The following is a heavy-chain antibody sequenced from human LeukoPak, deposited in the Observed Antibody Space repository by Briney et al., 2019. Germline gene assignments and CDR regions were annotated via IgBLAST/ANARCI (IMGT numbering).Heavy chain of an antibody. CDR1: GFTFSSYW. CDR2: INPDGTTT. CDR3: VRIATVTTPDY. J-gene: IGHJ4*02. V-gene: IGHV3-74*01. D-gene: IGHD4-17*01. Sequence: PGGSLRLSCAASGFTFSSYWMHWVRQPLGKGLVWASRINPDGTTTNYADSVKGRFTISRDNAKNTLYPQMNSLTVEDTALYYCVRIATVTTPDYWGQGTLVTVSS.